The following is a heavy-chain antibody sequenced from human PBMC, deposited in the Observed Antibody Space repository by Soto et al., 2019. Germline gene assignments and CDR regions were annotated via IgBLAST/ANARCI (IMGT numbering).Heavy chain of an antibody. D-gene: IGHD3-22*01. CDR2: SYHGGST. V-gene: IGHV4-38-2*01. Sequence: SETLSLTCAVSGYSISSGDYWGWLRQPPGKGLELIGSSYHGGSTYYNPSLNSRVTLSIDMTNNHVSLILNSVTAADTAVYYCARVGPWVPYYYDSSPYTFENWFDPWGQGTLVTVSS. CDR1: GYSISSGDY. CDR3: ARVGPWVPYYYDSSPYTFENWFDP. J-gene: IGHJ5*02.